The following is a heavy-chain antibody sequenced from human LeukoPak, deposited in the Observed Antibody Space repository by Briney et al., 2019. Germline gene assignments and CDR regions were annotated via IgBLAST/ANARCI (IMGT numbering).Heavy chain of an antibody. J-gene: IGHJ5*02. CDR1: GFTFSSYA. CDR2: ISGSGGGT. CDR3: AKAPGIVLMVYASLDWFDP. Sequence: GGSLRLSCAASGFTFSSYAMSWVRQAPGKGLEWVSAISGSGGGTYYADSVKGRFTISRDNSKNTLYLQMNSLRAEDTAVYYCAKAPGIVLMVYASLDWFDPWGQGTLVTVSS. V-gene: IGHV3-23*01. D-gene: IGHD2-8*01.